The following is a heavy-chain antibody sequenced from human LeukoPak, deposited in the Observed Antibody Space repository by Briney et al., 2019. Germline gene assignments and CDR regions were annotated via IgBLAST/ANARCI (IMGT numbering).Heavy chain of an antibody. V-gene: IGHV4-38-2*02. CDR3: ARERGDNFESSGYKDY. CDR1: GYSISSGYY. CDR2: IYHSGNT. J-gene: IGHJ4*02. D-gene: IGHD3-22*01. Sequence: RSSETLSPTCTVSGYSISSGYYWGWVRQPPGKGLEWIGGIYHSGNTYYNPYLGSRVTMSVDTSKNQFSLNLKSVTAADTAVYYCARERGDNFESSGYKDYWGQGTLVTVSS.